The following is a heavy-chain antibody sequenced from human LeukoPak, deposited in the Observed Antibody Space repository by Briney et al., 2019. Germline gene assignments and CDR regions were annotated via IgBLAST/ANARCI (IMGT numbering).Heavy chain of an antibody. CDR2: IYYIVST. D-gene: IGHD1-20*01. Sequence: PSETLSLTCTVSGGSISIYYWSWSRQPPGKGLGWIGYIYYIVSTNYNPSLKSRVTISVDTSKNQYFLKLSYVPAADTAVYYCARHSYGITGASYGMDVWGQGTTVTVSS. V-gene: IGHV4-59*08. J-gene: IGHJ6*02. CDR3: ARHSYGITGASYGMDV. CDR1: GGSISIYY.